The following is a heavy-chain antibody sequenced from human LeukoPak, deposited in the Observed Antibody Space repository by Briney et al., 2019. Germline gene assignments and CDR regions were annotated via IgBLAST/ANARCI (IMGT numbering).Heavy chain of an antibody. CDR1: GGSISSYY. V-gene: IGHV4-59*01. Sequence: SSETLSLTCTVSGGSISSYYWSWIRQPPGKGLEWIGYIYYSGSTNYNPSLKSRVTISVDTSKNQFSLKLSSVTAADTAVYYCASCSGGSCYSPPYYYYYMHVWGKGTTVTVSS. CDR2: IYYSGST. J-gene: IGHJ6*03. CDR3: ASCSGGSCYSPPYYYYYMHV. D-gene: IGHD2-15*01.